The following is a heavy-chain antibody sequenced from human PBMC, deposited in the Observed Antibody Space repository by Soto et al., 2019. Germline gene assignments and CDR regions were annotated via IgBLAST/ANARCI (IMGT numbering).Heavy chain of an antibody. V-gene: IGHV1-69*12. D-gene: IGHD3-10*01. CDR3: ARSYYYGSGAAGYFDL. J-gene: IGHJ2*01. Sequence: QVQLVQSGAEVKKPGSSVKVSCKASGGTFSSYAISWVRQAPGQGLEWMGGIIPIFGTANYAQKFQGRVTITAYESTSTAYVELSSLRSEETAVYYCARSYYYGSGAAGYFDLWGRGTIVTVSS. CDR1: GGTFSSYA. CDR2: IIPIFGTA.